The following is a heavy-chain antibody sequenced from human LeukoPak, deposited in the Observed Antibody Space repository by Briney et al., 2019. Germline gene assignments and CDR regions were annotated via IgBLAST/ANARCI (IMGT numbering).Heavy chain of an antibody. CDR1: GFTFSSYA. J-gene: IGHJ4*02. CDR3: AKVIRKYYDSSGSKFVY. Sequence: PGGSLRLSCAASGFTFSSYAMSWVRQAPGKGLEWVSGISGSGGSTYYADSVKGRFTISRDNSKNTLYLQMNSLRAEDTAVYYCAKVIRKYYDSSGSKFVYWGQGTLVTVSS. D-gene: IGHD3-22*01. CDR2: ISGSGGST. V-gene: IGHV3-23*01.